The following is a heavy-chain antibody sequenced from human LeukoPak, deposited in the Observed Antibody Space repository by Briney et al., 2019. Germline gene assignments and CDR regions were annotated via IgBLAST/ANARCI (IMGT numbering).Heavy chain of an antibody. V-gene: IGHV4-34*08. Sequence: SETLSLTCAVSGVTFDGYYWTLVRQTPGKGLEWIGEIGHDGGTNYNPSLRSRVTISIDTSKKQFSLKLSSVTAADTAVYYCARVPATVSRPCDSWGQGTLVTVSS. J-gene: IGHJ4*02. D-gene: IGHD2-15*01. CDR2: IGHDGGT. CDR3: ARVPATVSRPCDS. CDR1: GVTFDGYY.